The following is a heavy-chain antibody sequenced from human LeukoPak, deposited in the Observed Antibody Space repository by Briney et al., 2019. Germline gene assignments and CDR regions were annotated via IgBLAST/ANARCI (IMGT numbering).Heavy chain of an antibody. J-gene: IGHJ4*02. D-gene: IGHD5-24*01. CDR1: GGSFSGYY. Sequence: SETLSLTCAVYGGSFSGYYWSWIRQPPGEGREWIGEINHSGSTNYNPSLKSRVTISVDTSKNQFSLKLSSVTAADTAVYYCARVEMATISRRRYFDYWGQGTLVTVSS. V-gene: IGHV4-34*01. CDR2: INHSGST. CDR3: ARVEMATISRRRYFDY.